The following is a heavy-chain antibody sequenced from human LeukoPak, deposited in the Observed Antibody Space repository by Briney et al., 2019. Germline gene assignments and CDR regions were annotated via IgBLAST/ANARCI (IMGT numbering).Heavy chain of an antibody. CDR1: GFTFSSYS. CDR3: ARSSITMVRGVIKSTTSWYHYYNMDV. D-gene: IGHD3-10*01. V-gene: IGHV3-21*01. Sequence: GGSLRLSCAASGFTFSSYSMNWVRQAPGKGLEWVSSISSGSIYIYYADSVKGRFTISRDNAKNSLYLQMSSLRAEDTAVYYCARSSITMVRGVIKSTTSWYHYYNMDVWGKGTTVTVSS. CDR2: ISSGSIYI. J-gene: IGHJ6*03.